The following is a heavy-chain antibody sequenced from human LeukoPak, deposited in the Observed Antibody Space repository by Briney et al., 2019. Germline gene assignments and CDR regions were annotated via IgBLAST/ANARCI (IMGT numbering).Heavy chain of an antibody. V-gene: IGHV1-24*01. CDR2: FDPEDGET. CDR3: AAASSGSYWGYFDY. Sequence: ASVKVSCKVSGYTLTELSMHWVRQAPGKGLEWMGGFDPEDGETIYAQKFQGRVTMTEDTSIDTAYMELSSLRSEDTAVYYSAAASSGSYWGYFDYWGQGTLVTVSS. CDR1: GYTLTELS. D-gene: IGHD3-10*01. J-gene: IGHJ4*02.